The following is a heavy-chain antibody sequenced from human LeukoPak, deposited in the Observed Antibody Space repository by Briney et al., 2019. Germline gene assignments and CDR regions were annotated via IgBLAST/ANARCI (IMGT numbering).Heavy chain of an antibody. J-gene: IGHJ4*02. D-gene: IGHD1-26*01. V-gene: IGHV3-74*01. CDR3: ATSLYSGTKLDY. Sequence: GGSLRLSCAASGFTYSNYWMHWVRQTPGKGLVWVSRINSDASSTSYADSVKGRFTISRDRAKNTLYLQMNGLRANDTAVYYCATSLYSGTKLDYWGQGTLVTVSS. CDR2: INSDASST. CDR1: GFTYSNYW.